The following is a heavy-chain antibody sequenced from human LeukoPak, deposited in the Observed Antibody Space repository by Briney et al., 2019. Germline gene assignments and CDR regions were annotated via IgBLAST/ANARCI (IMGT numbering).Heavy chain of an antibody. CDR3: ARADGSGTYWFPCDY. V-gene: IGHV1-18*01. CDR1: GYTFNKYD. CDR2: ISRKNGNT. Sequence: ASVKVSCKASGYTFNKYDIAWVRQAPGQGLEWMGLISRKNGNTHYEQKFQGRVTMTTDTSTGTAYMDLRSLRSDDTAVYYCARADGSGTYWFPCDYWGQGTLVTVSS. D-gene: IGHD3-10*01. J-gene: IGHJ4*02.